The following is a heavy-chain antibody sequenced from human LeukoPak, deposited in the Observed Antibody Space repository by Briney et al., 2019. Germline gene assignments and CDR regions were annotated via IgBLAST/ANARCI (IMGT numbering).Heavy chain of an antibody. CDR2: IYTSGST. D-gene: IGHD6-13*01. V-gene: IGHV4-4*07. CDR3: ARTSIAATGTFALDI. J-gene: IGHJ3*02. CDR1: GGSISSYY. Sequence: PSETLSLTCTVSGGSISSYYWNWIRQPAGKGLEWIGRIYTSGSTNYNPSLKSRVTMSVDTSKNQVSLKLSSVTAADTAVYLCARTSIAATGTFALDIWGQGTMVTVSS.